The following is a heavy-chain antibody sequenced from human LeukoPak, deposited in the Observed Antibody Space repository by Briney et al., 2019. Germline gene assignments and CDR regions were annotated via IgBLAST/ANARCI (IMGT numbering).Heavy chain of an antibody. CDR1: GFTFSSYA. Sequence: PGGSLRLSCAASGFTFSSYAMSWVRQAPGKGLEWLSGITGGESSKYYADSVTGLFTISRDNSKNTLYLQMNSLRPEDTAVYYCAKDLFSGAPGPFDYWGQGTIVPVSS. J-gene: IGHJ4*02. D-gene: IGHD3-10*01. CDR3: AKDLFSGAPGPFDY. V-gene: IGHV3-23*01. CDR2: ITGGESSK.